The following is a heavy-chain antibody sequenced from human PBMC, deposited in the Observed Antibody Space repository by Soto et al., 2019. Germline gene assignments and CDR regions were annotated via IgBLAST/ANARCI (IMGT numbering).Heavy chain of an antibody. Sequence: SEALSLTCSVSGGSVSSESYYWIWLRQTPGKGLEWIGNVENSGSTKYNPSLKSRVTISVDTSKNQFSLKLSSVTGADTDVYYCARERGDSHWIDPWGQGTLVTVSS. V-gene: IGHV4-61*01. D-gene: IGHD2-21*01. CDR3: ARERGDSHWIDP. CDR1: GGSVSSESYY. J-gene: IGHJ5*02. CDR2: VENSGST.